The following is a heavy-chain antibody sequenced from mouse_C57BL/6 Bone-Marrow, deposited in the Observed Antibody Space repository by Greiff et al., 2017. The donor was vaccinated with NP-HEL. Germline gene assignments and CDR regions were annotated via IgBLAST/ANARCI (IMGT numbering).Heavy chain of an antibody. J-gene: IGHJ1*03. CDR2: ISSGSSTI. V-gene: IGHV5-17*01. CDR3: ARGHNYYGSSYWYFDV. CDR1: GFTFSDYG. D-gene: IGHD1-1*01. Sequence: EVMLVESGGGLVKPGGSLKLSCAASGFTFSDYGMHWVRQAPEKGLEWVTYISSGSSTIYYADTVKGRFTISRDNAKNTLFLQMTSLRSEDTAMYYCARGHNYYGSSYWYFDVWGTGTTVTVSS.